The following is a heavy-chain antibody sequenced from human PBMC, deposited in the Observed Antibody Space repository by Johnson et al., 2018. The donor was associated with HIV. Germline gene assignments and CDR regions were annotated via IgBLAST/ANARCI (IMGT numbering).Heavy chain of an antibody. CDR3: ARGAYSSSWHASDASDI. Sequence: EVQLVESGGGLVQPGRSLRLSCAASGFTFDDYGMTWVRQAPGKGLEWVSGIDWNGGSSGYADSVKGRFSISRDNGNNSLYLQMNSLRAEDTALYYGARGAYSSSWHASDASDIWGQGTMVTVSS. D-gene: IGHD6-13*01. CDR2: IDWNGGSS. J-gene: IGHJ3*02. CDR1: GFTFDDYG. V-gene: IGHV3-20*04.